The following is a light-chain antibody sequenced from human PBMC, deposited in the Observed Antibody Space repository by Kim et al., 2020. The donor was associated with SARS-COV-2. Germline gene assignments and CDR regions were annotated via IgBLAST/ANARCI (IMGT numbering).Light chain of an antibody. Sequence: SVALGQTVRITCQGDSLTNYYASWYQQKPGQAPVVVIYGNNNRPSGIPRFSGSNSGNTASLTITGAQAEDAADYYCSSRDSGGNVVFGGGTQLTVL. CDR3: SSRDSGGNVV. V-gene: IGLV3-19*01. J-gene: IGLJ2*01. CDR1: SLTNYY. CDR2: GNN.